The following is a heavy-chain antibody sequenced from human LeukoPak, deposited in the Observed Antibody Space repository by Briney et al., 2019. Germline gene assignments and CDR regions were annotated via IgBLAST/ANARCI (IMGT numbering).Heavy chain of an antibody. CDR1: GGSISSYY. D-gene: IGHD3-10*01. J-gene: IGHJ5*02. Sequence: SETLSLTCTVSGGSISSYYWSWIRQPPGKGLEWIGYISYSGSTNSSPSLKSRVTISVDTSKNQFFLKLSSVTGAETAVYYCARVENYGSGSSEYWFDPWGQGTLVTVSS. CDR3: ARVENYGSGSSEYWFDP. V-gene: IGHV4-59*01. CDR2: ISYSGST.